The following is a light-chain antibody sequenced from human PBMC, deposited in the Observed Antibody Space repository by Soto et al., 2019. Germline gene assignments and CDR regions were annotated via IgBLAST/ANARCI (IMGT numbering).Light chain of an antibody. V-gene: IGLV1-51*01. CDR1: SSNIGNNF. Sequence: QSVLTQPPSLSAAPGQKVTISCSGSSSNIGNNFVSWYQQLPGTAPKLLIYDNSERPSGIPDRFSGSKSGTSATLGITGLQTGDEADYYCGSWDSALSAYVFGPGTKDTVL. J-gene: IGLJ1*01. CDR2: DNS. CDR3: GSWDSALSAYV.